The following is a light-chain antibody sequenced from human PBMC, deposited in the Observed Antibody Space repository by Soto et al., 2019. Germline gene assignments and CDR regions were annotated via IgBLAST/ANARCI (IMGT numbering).Light chain of an antibody. V-gene: IGKV1-5*01. CDR1: QTISNW. CDR2: DAS. CDR3: QQYHTSSIT. J-gene: IGKJ5*01. Sequence: DIQMTQSPSTLSASVGDRVTITCRASQTISNWLAWYQQKPGKAPTLLIYDASTLERGVPSRFSGTGSGTEFTLSIDSLQPDDFATYYCQQYHTSSITFGQGTQLEIK.